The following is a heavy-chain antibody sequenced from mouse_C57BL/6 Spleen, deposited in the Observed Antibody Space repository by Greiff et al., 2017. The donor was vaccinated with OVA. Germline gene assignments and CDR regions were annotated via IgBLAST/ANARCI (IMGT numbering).Heavy chain of an antibody. Sequence: QVQLKESGPGLVQPSQSLSITCTVSGFSLTSYGVHWVRQSPGKGLEWLGVIWSGGSTGYNAAFISRLSISKDNSKSQVFFKMNSLQADDTAIYYCARNFDYGFAYWGQGTLVTVSA. J-gene: IGHJ3*01. CDR3: ARNFDYGFAY. V-gene: IGHV2-2*01. CDR2: IWSGGST. CDR1: GFSLTSYG. D-gene: IGHD2-4*01.